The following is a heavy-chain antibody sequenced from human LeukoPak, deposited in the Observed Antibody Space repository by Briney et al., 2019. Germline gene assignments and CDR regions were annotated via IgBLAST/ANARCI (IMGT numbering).Heavy chain of an antibody. D-gene: IGHD3-10*01. Sequence: QPGGSLRLSCAASGFTFSSYAMSWVRQAPGKGLEWVSAISGSGGSTYYADSVKGRFTISRDNSKNTLYLQMNSLRAEDTAVYYCANHGVLWFGELSEYFQHWGQGTLVTVSS. CDR3: ANHGVLWFGELSEYFQH. CDR1: GFTFSSYA. J-gene: IGHJ1*01. V-gene: IGHV3-23*01. CDR2: ISGSGGST.